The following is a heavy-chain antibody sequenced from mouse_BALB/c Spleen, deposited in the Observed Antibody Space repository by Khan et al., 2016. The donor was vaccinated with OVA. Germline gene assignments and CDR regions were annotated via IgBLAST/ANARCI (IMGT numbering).Heavy chain of an antibody. CDR2: IDPFNGST. Sequence: VQLKQSGPELMKPGASVKISCKASGYSFTDYYIHWVKQSHGQSLEWIGYIDPFNGSTNFNQKFKGTATLTVDKSSSTAYMHLNSLTSEDSAVYYCKRLGNTGWFAYWGQGTLVTVSA. CDR3: KRLGNTGWFAY. CDR1: GYSFTDYY. V-gene: IGHV1S135*01. D-gene: IGHD1-1*01. J-gene: IGHJ3*01.